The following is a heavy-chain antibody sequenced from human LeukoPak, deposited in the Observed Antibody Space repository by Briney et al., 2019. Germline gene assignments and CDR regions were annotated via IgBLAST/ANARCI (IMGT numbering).Heavy chain of an antibody. J-gene: IGHJ4*02. CDR2: MSSSGTKI. Sequence: GSRRLSCAASGFTLSDYYMSWLRQAPGRGLEWVSYMSSSGTKIYYTGSVKGRFTISRDIAKKSVYLQMNSLRAEDTAVYYCARGGWETYFDYWGLGTLVTVSS. D-gene: IGHD1-26*01. CDR1: GFTLSDYY. CDR3: ARGGWETYFDY. V-gene: IGHV3-11*04.